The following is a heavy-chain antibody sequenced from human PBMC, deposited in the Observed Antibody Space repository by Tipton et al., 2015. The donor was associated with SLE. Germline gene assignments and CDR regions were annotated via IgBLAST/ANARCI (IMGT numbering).Heavy chain of an antibody. CDR1: GFTFSGSA. D-gene: IGHD6-19*01. V-gene: IGHV3-23*01. J-gene: IGHJ4*02. CDR3: AKDESSGWLGGY. CDR2: ISGSGGST. Sequence: SLRLSCAASGFTFSGSAMHWVRQAPGKGLEWVSAISGSGGSTYYADSVKGRFTISRDNSKNTLYLQMNSLRAEDTAVYYCAKDESSGWLGGYWGQGTLVTVSS.